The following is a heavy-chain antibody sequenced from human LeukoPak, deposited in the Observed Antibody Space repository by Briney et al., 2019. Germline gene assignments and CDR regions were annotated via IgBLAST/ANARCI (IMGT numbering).Heavy chain of an antibody. V-gene: IGHV4-59*01. CDR2: IYYSGST. Sequence: KPSETLSLTCTVSGGSISSYYWSWIRQPPGKGLEWIGYIYYSGSTNYNPSLKSRVTISVDTSKNQFSLKLSSVTAADTAVYYCARFNHMAARRVGAFDIWGQGTMVTVSS. CDR1: GGSISSYY. CDR3: ARFNHMAARRVGAFDI. D-gene: IGHD6-6*01. J-gene: IGHJ3*02.